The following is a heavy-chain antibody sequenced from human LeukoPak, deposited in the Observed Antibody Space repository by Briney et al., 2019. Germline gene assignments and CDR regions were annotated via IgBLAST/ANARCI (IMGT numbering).Heavy chain of an antibody. CDR1: GFTFSSYG. J-gene: IGHJ4*02. CDR2: IRYDGSNK. D-gene: IGHD6-13*01. CDR3: AKDQYSGSWYFPFDY. Sequence: GGSLRLSCAASGFTFSSYGMHWVRQAPGKGLEWVAFIRYDGSNKYYADSVKGRFTISRDNSKNTLYLQMNSLRAEDTAVYYCAKDQYSGSWYFPFDYWGRGTLVTVSS. V-gene: IGHV3-30*02.